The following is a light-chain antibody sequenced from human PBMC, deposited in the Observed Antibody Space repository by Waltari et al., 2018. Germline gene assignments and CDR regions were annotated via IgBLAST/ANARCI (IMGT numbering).Light chain of an antibody. CDR2: GAS. CDR1: QSVSSN. CDR3: QQYNNWPPA. V-gene: IGKV3-15*01. Sequence: EIVMTQSPATLSVSPGARATLSCRASQSVSSNLAWYQQKPGQAPRLLIYGASTRATGIPARFSGSGPGTEFTLTISSLQSEDFAVYYCQQYNNWPPAFGGGTKVEIK. J-gene: IGKJ4*01.